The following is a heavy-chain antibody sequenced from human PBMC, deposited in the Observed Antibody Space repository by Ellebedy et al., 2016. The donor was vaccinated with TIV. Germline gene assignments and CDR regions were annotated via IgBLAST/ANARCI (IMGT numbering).Heavy chain of an antibody. CDR2: IYGDGST. V-gene: IGHV4-4*07. Sequence: SETLSLXXIVSGDFVNSSDYYWSWIRQPAGKGLEWIGRIYGDGSTKYNPSLESRVTMSVDTSKNQFFLRLNSVTAADTAVYYCARGVPGGGLFDYWGQGTLVTVSS. CDR3: ARGVPGGGLFDY. D-gene: IGHD3-10*01. CDR1: GDFVNSSDYY. J-gene: IGHJ4*02.